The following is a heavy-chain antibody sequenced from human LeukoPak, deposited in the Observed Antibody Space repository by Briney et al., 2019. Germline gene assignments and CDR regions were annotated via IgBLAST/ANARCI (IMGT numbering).Heavy chain of an antibody. CDR3: ASTLKITMVREFQFDY. Sequence: GGSLRLSCAASGFTFSSYAMSWVRQAPGKGLEWVSAISGSGGSIYYADSVKGRFTISRDNSKNTLYLQMNSLRAEDTAVYYCASTLKITMVREFQFDYWGQGTLVTVSS. J-gene: IGHJ4*02. CDR2: ISGSGGSI. D-gene: IGHD3-10*01. V-gene: IGHV3-23*01. CDR1: GFTFSSYA.